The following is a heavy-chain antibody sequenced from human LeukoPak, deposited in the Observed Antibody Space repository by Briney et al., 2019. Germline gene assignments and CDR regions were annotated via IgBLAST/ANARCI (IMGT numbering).Heavy chain of an antibody. CDR1: GFTFSSYA. D-gene: IGHD2-15*01. Sequence: GGSLRLSCAASGFTFSSYAMSWVRQAPGKGLEWVSGISGSGGSTNYADSVKGRFTISRDNSKNTLYLQMNSLRAEDTAVYYCAREQVAATRARYFDYWGQGTLVTVSS. V-gene: IGHV3-23*01. J-gene: IGHJ4*02. CDR3: AREQVAATRARYFDY. CDR2: ISGSGGST.